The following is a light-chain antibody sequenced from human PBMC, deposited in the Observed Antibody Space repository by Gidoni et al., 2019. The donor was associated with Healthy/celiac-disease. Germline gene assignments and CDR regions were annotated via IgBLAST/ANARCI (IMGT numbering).Light chain of an antibody. Sequence: DIQMPQSPSTLSASVGDRVTITCRASQSISSWLAWYQQTPGKAPKLLIYKASSLESGVPSRLSGSGAGTEVTLTISSLQPDDVATDYCQQYNSYSPWTFGQGTKVEIK. CDR1: QSISSW. CDR3: QQYNSYSPWT. CDR2: KAS. J-gene: IGKJ1*01. V-gene: IGKV1-5*03.